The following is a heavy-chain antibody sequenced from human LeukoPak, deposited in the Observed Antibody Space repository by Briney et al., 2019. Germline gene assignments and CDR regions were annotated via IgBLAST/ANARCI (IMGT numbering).Heavy chain of an antibody. CDR3: ARQSITMVRGVIPNAFDI. Sequence: SETLSLTCAVSGGSISSNSYYWGWIRQPPGKGLEWIGSIYYSGSTYYNPSLKSRVTISVDTSKNQFSLKLSSVTAADTAVYYCARQSITMVRGVIPNAFDIWGQGTMVTVSS. CDR2: IYYSGST. CDR1: GGSISSNSYY. J-gene: IGHJ3*02. V-gene: IGHV4-39*01. D-gene: IGHD3-10*01.